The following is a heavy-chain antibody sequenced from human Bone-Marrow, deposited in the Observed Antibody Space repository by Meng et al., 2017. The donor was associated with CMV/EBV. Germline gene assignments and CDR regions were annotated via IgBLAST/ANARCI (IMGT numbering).Heavy chain of an antibody. CDR3: ATVGLGMNWFDP. CDR2: INHSGNT. J-gene: IGHJ5*02. CDR1: GGSFSGYY. V-gene: IGHV4-34*01. Sequence: QGQLQHWGAGLLKPSETLSLTCAVYGGSFSGYYWSWIRQPPGKGLEWIAEINHSGNTNYNPSLKSRVTISVDTSKNQFSLKLSSVTAADTAVYYCATVGLGMNWFDPWGQGTLVTVSS.